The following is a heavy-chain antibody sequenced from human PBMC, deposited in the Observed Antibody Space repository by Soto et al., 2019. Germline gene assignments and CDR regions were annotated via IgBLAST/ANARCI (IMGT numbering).Heavy chain of an antibody. Sequence: SETLSLTCGFSDYSISSGYYWGWVRQSPGKGLEWIGSIYHSGTSYSNPSLKSRVTISIDTSKNQVSLKLTSVTAADTAVYYCARLLPGTVHYWGQGTLVTVSS. D-gene: IGHD1-7*01. J-gene: IGHJ4*02. CDR1: DYSISSGYY. CDR2: IYHSGTS. V-gene: IGHV4-38-2*01. CDR3: ARLLPGTVHY.